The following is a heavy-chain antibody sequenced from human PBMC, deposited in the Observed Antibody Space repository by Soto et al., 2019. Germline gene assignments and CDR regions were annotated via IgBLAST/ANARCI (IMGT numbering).Heavy chain of an antibody. CDR3: ARLPGIVAPGTVFLDN. CDR1: GYSFAGYW. Sequence: PGESLKISCKGSGYSFAGYWITWVRQKPGKGLEWMGRIDPSDSQTYYSPSFRGHVTISVTKSITTVFLQWSSLRASDTAMYYCARLPGIVAPGTVFLDNWGQGTMVTVSS. J-gene: IGHJ4*02. V-gene: IGHV5-10-1*01. D-gene: IGHD1-1*01. CDR2: IDPSDSQT.